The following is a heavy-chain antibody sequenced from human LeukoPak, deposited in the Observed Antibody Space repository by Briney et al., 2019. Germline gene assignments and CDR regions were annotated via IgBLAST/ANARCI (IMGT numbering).Heavy chain of an antibody. D-gene: IGHD5-24*01. J-gene: IGHJ5*02. Sequence: GGSLRLSCAASGFSFVSYAMSWVRQAPGKGLEWVSAISASGGSTHYADSVKGRFTISRDNSKNTLFLQMNSLRAEDTAVYYCAKADGSWTYDPWGQGTLVTVSS. CDR3: AKADGSWTYDP. CDR2: ISASGGST. CDR1: GFSFVSYA. V-gene: IGHV3-23*01.